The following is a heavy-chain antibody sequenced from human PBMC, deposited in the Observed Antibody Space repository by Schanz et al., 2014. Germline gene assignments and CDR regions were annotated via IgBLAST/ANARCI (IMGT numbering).Heavy chain of an antibody. CDR3: ARDGGRDGYNLAFDV. Sequence: VHLVESGGGVVQPGGSLRLSCEASGFIFNDHGMNWVRQAPGKGLEWVSGISGSGGDTYYADSVKGRFIISRDSSKNTLFLQMNSLRAEDTAVYFCARDGGRDGYNLAFDVWGQGTLVTVSS. CDR1: GFIFNDHG. CDR2: ISGSGGDT. J-gene: IGHJ3*01. D-gene: IGHD5-12*01. V-gene: IGHV3-23*04.